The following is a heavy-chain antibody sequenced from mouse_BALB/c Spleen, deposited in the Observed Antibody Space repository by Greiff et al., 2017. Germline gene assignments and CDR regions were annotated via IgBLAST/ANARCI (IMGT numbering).Heavy chain of an antibody. Sequence: VQLQQSGPELVKPGASVKISCKASGYAFSSSWMNWVKQRPGQGLEWIGRIYPGDGDTNYNGKFKGKATLTADKSSSTAYMQLSSLTSVDSAVYFCARGGISFAYWGQGTLVTVSA. V-gene: IGHV1-82*01. CDR2: IYPGDGDT. J-gene: IGHJ3*01. CDR1: GYAFSSSW. CDR3: ARGGISFAY.